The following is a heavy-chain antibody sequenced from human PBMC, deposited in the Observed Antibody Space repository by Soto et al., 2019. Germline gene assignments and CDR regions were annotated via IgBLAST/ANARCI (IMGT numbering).Heavy chain of an antibody. CDR1: GGTFSSYA. D-gene: IGHD1-7*01. V-gene: IGHV1-18*01. Sequence: ASVQVSCKASGGTFSSYAISWVRQAPGQGLEWMGWISAYNGDTNYAQKFQGRVTMTTDTSTSTAYMELRSLRSDDTAVYYCARRAIIGTTSPFDYWGQGTLVTVSS. J-gene: IGHJ4*02. CDR2: ISAYNGDT. CDR3: ARRAIIGTTSPFDY.